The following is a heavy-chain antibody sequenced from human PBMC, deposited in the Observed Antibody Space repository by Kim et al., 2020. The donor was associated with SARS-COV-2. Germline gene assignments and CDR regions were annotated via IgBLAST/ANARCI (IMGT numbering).Heavy chain of an antibody. CDR1: GFTFSDYY. V-gene: IGHV3-11*01. CDR2: ISSSGSTI. J-gene: IGHJ1*01. Sequence: GGSLRLSCAASGFTFSDYYMSWIRQAPGKGLEWVSYISSSGSTIYYADSVKGRFTISRDNAKNSLYLQMNSLRAEDTAVYYCARNWEYSSSSGYFQHWGQGTLVTVSS. CDR3: ARNWEYSSSSGYFQH. D-gene: IGHD6-6*01.